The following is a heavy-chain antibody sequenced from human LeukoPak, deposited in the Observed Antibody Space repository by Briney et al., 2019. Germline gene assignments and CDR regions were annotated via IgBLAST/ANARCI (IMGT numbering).Heavy chain of an antibody. J-gene: IGHJ1*01. V-gene: IGHV3-15*01. CDR1: GFTFSNAY. D-gene: IGHD6-13*01. Sequence: GGSLRLSCAASGFTFSNAYMSWVRQAPGKGLEWVGRIKSKTVGGTTDYAAPVKGRFTISRDDSKNTQYLQMNSLKTEDTAVYYCTTYIAAAGTRYFQHWGQGTLVTVSS. CDR2: IKSKTVGGTT. CDR3: TTYIAAAGTRYFQH.